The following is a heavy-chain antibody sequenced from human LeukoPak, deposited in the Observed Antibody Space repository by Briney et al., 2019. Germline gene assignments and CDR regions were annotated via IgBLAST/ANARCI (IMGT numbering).Heavy chain of an antibody. D-gene: IGHD3-3*01. V-gene: IGHV6-1*01. CDR2: TYYRSKLFN. CDR3: VRGWGRFVDV. J-gene: IGHJ6*04. Sequence: TLSLTCAISGDSLSSNSATWNWIRQSPSRGLEWLGRTYYRSKLFNDYAVSMKNRITINPDTSKSQFSLQLNSVTPEDTAVYYCVRGWGRFVDVWGKGTTVTVSS. CDR1: GDSLSSNSAT.